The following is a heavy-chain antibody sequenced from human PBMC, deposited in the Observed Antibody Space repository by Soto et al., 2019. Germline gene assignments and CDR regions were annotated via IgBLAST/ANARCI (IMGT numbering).Heavy chain of an antibody. D-gene: IGHD3-22*01. J-gene: IGHJ4*02. Sequence: QVQLVESGGGVVQPGGSLRLSCAASGFTFSSYGMHWVRQAPGKGLEWVAVIWYDGSNKYYADSVKGRFTISRDNSKNKLYLQMNRLIAEETALYYWARWRARYDSSGLAIDFWGQGTLVTVSS. CDR2: IWYDGSNK. CDR3: ARWRARYDSSGLAIDF. V-gene: IGHV3-33*01. CDR1: GFTFSSYG.